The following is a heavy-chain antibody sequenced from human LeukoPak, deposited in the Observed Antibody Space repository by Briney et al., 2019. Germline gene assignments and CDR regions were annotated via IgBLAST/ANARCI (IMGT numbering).Heavy chain of an antibody. J-gene: IGHJ4*02. CDR2: INGDGSST. CDR1: GFTFSSYW. CDR3: AKNLIAYSYGYAGRSNFDY. Sequence: GGSLRLSCAASGFTFSSYWMHWVRQAPGKGLVWVSRINGDGSSTSYADSVKGHFTISRDNSKNTLYLQMNSLRAEDTAIYYCAKNLIAYSYGYAGRSNFDYWGQGTLVTVSS. D-gene: IGHD5-18*01. V-gene: IGHV3-74*01.